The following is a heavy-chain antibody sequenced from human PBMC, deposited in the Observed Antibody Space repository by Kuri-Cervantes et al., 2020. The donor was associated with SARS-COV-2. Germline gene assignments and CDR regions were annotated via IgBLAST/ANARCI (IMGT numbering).Heavy chain of an antibody. CDR1: GFTFSSYG. CDR3: AGATVVPYFHH. CDR2: IWYDGSNK. Sequence: GGSLRLSCAASGFTFSSYGMHWVRQAPGKGLEWVAVIWYDGSNKYYADSVKGRFTISRDNSKNTLYLQMNSLRAEDTAVYYCAGATVVPYFHHWGQGTLVTVSS. J-gene: IGHJ1*01. D-gene: IGHD4-23*01. V-gene: IGHV3-33*01.